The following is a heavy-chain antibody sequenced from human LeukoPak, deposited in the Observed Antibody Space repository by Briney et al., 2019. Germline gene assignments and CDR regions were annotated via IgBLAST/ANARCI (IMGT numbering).Heavy chain of an antibody. V-gene: IGHV4-59*01. CDR2: TYYTGST. Sequence: SETLSLTCTVSGGSISSSYWSWIRQPPGKGLEWIGYTYYTGSTTYNPSLKSRVTISVDTSKNQFSLKLRSVTAADTAVYYCARDYGDIPPDWYYDLWGRGTLVTVSS. CDR3: ARDYGDIPPDWYYDL. CDR1: GGSISSSY. J-gene: IGHJ2*01. D-gene: IGHD4-17*01.